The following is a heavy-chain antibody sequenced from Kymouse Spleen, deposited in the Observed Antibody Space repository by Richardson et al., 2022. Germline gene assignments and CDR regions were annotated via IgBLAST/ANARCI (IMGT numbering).Heavy chain of an antibody. CDR1: GGSFSGYY. V-gene: IGHV4-34*01. Sequence: QVQLQQWGAGLLKPSETLSLTCAVYGGSFSGYYWSWIRQPPGKGLEWIGEINHSGSTNYNPSLKSRVTISVDTSKNQFSLKLSSVTAADTAVYYCAATYYDFWSGYPTTTTTVWTSGAKGPRSPSPQ. J-gene: IGHJ6*02. CDR2: INHSGST. D-gene: IGHD3-3*01. CDR3: AATYYDFWSGYPTTTTTVWTS.